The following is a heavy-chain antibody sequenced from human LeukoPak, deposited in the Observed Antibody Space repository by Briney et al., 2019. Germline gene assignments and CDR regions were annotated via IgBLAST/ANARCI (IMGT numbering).Heavy chain of an antibody. CDR2: IYHSGST. CDR3: ARDHGCSGGSCSSFDP. J-gene: IGHJ5*02. Sequence: SETLSLTCTVSGYSISSGYHWGWIRQPPGKGLEWIGNIYHSGSTYYNPSLKSRVTMSVDTSKNQFSLKLSSVTAADTAVYYCARDHGCSGGSCSSFDPWGQGTLVTVSP. V-gene: IGHV4-38-2*02. D-gene: IGHD2-15*01. CDR1: GYSISSGYH.